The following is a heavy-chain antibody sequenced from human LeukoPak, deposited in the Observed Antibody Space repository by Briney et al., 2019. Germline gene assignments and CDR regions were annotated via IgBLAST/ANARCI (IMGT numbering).Heavy chain of an antibody. Sequence: PGASVKVSCKASGYTFTSYYMHWVRQAPGQGLEWMGIINPSGGSTSYAQKFQGRVTMTRDTSTSTVYMELSSLRSEDTAVYYCARDLLRFLEWFHLGNYYYYGMDDWGQGTTVTVSS. CDR3: ARDLLRFLEWFHLGNYYYYGMDD. D-gene: IGHD3-3*01. CDR2: INPSGGST. CDR1: GYTFTSYY. V-gene: IGHV1-46*01. J-gene: IGHJ6*02.